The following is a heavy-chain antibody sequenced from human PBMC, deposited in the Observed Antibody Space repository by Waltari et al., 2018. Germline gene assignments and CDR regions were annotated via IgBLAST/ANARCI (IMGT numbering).Heavy chain of an antibody. Sequence: QVQLVESGGGVVQPGRSMRLSCAASGFTSSTYVVNWVRQAPGKGLEWLAVMSPDGGLSYYADSVKGRFTISRDNSRNTLFLQMNGLRPDDTAVYFCARDPLPGPPDFFDYWGQGTLVSVSS. D-gene: IGHD1-1*01. CDR2: MSPDGGLS. CDR1: GFTSSTYV. J-gene: IGHJ4*02. V-gene: IGHV3-30*01. CDR3: ARDPLPGPPDFFDY.